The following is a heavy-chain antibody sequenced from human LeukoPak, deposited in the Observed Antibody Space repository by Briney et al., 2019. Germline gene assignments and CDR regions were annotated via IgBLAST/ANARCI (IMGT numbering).Heavy chain of an antibody. D-gene: IGHD4/OR15-4a*01. Sequence: GGSLRLSCTTSGSTFGDYAMSWVRQAPGKGLEWVGFIRSKPYGGTTEYAASVKGRFTISRDDSRSIAYLQMNSLKTEDTAVYFCTRDKITVTMGDTNAFHIWGQGTMVTVSS. CDR2: IRSKPYGGTT. CDR3: TRDKITVTMGDTNAFHI. J-gene: IGHJ3*02. CDR1: GSTFGDYA. V-gene: IGHV3-49*04.